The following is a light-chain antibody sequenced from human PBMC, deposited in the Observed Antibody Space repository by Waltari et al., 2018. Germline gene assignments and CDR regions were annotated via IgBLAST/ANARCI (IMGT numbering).Light chain of an antibody. J-gene: IGLJ1*01. CDR1: DSDVGAYDF. CDR3: SAYTTSSAPGV. V-gene: IGLV2-14*01. CDR2: EVS. Sequence: QSALTQPASVSGSPGQSITISCSGTDSDVGAYDFVSWYQQHPGKAPHLIIYEVSNRPSGISNRFSASKSGNTASLTISGLQAADEADYSCSAYTTSSAPGVFGTGTRVTVL.